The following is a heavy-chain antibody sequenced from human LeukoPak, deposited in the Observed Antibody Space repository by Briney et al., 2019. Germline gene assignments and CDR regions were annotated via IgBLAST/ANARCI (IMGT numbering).Heavy chain of an antibody. Sequence: SQTLSLTCTVSGGSISSGGYYWSWIRQHPGKGLEWIGYIYYSGSTYYNPSLKSRVTISVDTSKNQFSLKLSSVTAADTAVYYCARDRGSGYYSYYYGMDVWGQGTTVTVSS. D-gene: IGHD3-3*01. CDR1: GGSISSGGYY. V-gene: IGHV4-31*03. CDR2: IYYSGST. J-gene: IGHJ6*02. CDR3: ARDRGSGYYSYYYGMDV.